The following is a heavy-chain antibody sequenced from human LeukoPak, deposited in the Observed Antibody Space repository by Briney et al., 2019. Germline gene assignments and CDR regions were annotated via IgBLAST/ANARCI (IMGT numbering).Heavy chain of an antibody. J-gene: IGHJ6*02. V-gene: IGHV1-69*13. Sequence: SEKVSCKASGGTFSSYAISWVRQAPGQGLEWMGGIIPIFGTANYAQKFQGRVTITADESTSTAYMELSSLRSEDTAVYYCAYLARYYYYGMDVWGQGTTVTVSS. CDR3: AYLARYYYYGMDV. D-gene: IGHD3-3*02. CDR2: IIPIFGTA. CDR1: GGTFSSYA.